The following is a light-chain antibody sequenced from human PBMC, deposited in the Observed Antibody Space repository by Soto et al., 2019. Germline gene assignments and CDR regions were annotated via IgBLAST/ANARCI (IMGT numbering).Light chain of an antibody. CDR2: DND. V-gene: IGLV1-51*01. CDR1: SSNIENNP. CDR3: GTLDSSLSAGV. Sequence: QSVLTQPPSVPAAPGQRVSISCSGSSSNIENNPVSWYQQLPGTVPRLLIHDNDKRPSRIPDRFSGSKSGTSATLGITGLQTGDEADYYCGTLDSSLSAGVFGGWTKLTVL. J-gene: IGLJ2*01.